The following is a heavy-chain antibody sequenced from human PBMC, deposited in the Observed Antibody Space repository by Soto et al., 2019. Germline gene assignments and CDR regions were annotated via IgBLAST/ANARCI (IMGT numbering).Heavy chain of an antibody. D-gene: IGHD7-27*01. J-gene: IGHJ4*02. CDR1: GYTFSSYD. CDR2: MNPNRGNT. Sequence: QVQLVQSGAEVKKPGASVKVSCKASGYTFSSYDINWVRQATVQGFEWMGWMNPNRGNTGDAQKYLGRFTMTRDTSITTAYMDLSSLRSEHTAVYYCARRPRKWGFDYWGLGPLVTVSP. V-gene: IGHV1-8*01. CDR3: ARRPRKWGFDY.